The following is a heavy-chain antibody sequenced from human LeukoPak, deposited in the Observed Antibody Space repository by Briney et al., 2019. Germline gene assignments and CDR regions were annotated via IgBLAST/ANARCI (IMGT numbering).Heavy chain of an antibody. CDR1: GGSIIPYY. V-gene: IGHV4-59*08. Sequence: PSESLSLTCTVSGGSIIPYYWSWIRQPPGKGLEWIGYIYYSGSTNYNPSLKSRVTISLDTSKNQFSLKLSSVTAADTAVYYCARQLESGHPYYYYGMDVWGQGTTVTVSS. J-gene: IGHJ6*02. D-gene: IGHD3-3*01. CDR3: ARQLESGHPYYYYGMDV. CDR2: IYYSGST.